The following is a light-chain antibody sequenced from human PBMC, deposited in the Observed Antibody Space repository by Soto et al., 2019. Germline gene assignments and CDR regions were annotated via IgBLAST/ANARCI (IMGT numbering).Light chain of an antibody. CDR3: CSNAGRDTFYIYV. Sequence: QSALTQPASVSGSPGQSITISCTGTSNDVGSYNLVSWYQQHPGKVPKLIIYEGSKRPSGVSNRFSGSKSGNTASLTISGLQAEDEADDFCCSNAGRDTFYIYVFGTGAKLTVL. V-gene: IGLV2-23*03. CDR2: EGS. CDR1: SNDVGSYNL. J-gene: IGLJ1*01.